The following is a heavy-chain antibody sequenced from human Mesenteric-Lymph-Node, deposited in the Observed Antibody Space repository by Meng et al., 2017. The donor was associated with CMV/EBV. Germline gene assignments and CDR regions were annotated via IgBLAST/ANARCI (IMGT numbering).Heavy chain of an antibody. V-gene: IGHV3-72*01. CDR3: VGLGEDY. CDR1: GFTFSDHY. CDR2: TRNKANSYTT. J-gene: IGHJ4*02. D-gene: IGHD3-16*01. Sequence: GGSLKISCAASGFTFSDHYMDWVRQAPGKGLEWVGRTRNKANSYTTEYAASVKGRFTISRDDSKNSLYLQMNSLKTEDTAVYYCVGLGEDYWGQGTLVTVSS.